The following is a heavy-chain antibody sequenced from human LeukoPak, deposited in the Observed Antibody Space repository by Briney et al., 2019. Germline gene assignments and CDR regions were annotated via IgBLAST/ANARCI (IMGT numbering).Heavy chain of an antibody. CDR1: GGSISSYY. Sequence: SETLSLTCTVSGGSISSYYWSWIRQPPGKGLERIGYIYYSGSTNYNPSLKSRVTISVDTSKNQFSLKLSSVTAADTAVYYCAGAECGGDCPFDYWGQGTLVTVSS. V-gene: IGHV4-59*01. CDR3: AGAECGGDCPFDY. D-gene: IGHD2-21*02. CDR2: IYYSGST. J-gene: IGHJ4*02.